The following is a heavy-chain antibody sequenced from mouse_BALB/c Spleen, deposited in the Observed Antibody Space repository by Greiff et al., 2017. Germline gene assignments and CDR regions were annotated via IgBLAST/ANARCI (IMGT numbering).Heavy chain of an antibody. Sequence: VQLQQSGAGLVKPGASVKLSCKASGYTFTEYIIHWVKQRSGQGLEWIGWFYPGSGSIKYNEKFKDKATLTADKSSSTVYMELSRLTSEDSAVYFCARHEVYYGYDEGSFDYWGQGTTLTVSS. CDR2: FYPGSGSI. J-gene: IGHJ2*01. V-gene: IGHV1-62-2*01. CDR1: GYTFTEYI. CDR3: ARHEVYYGYDEGSFDY. D-gene: IGHD2-2*01.